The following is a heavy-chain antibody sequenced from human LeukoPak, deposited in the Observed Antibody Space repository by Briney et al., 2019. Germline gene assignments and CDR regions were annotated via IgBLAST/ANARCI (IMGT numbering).Heavy chain of an antibody. CDR3: ARAGSHSSGRDY. V-gene: IGHV3-21*01. CDR1: GFTFSTYS. CDR2: ISISVGFI. Sequence: GGSLRLSCAASGFTFSTYSMNWVRQAPGKGLGWVSSISISVGFISYADSVKGRFTISRDNDKNSLYLQMNSLRVEDTAVYYCARAGSHSSGRDYWGQGTLVTVSS. J-gene: IGHJ4*02. D-gene: IGHD6-19*01.